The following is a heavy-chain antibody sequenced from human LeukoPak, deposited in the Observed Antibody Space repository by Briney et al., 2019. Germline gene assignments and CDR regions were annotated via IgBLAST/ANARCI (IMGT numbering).Heavy chain of an antibody. J-gene: IGHJ5*02. CDR1: GFTFSDYY. Sequence: GGSLRLSCAASGFTFSDYYMSWIRQAPGKGLEWVSYISSSGSTIYYADSVKGRFTISRDNAKNSLYLQMNSLRAEDTAVYYCARDLDIVATNDNWFDPRGQGTLVTVSS. CDR3: ARDLDIVATNDNWFDP. V-gene: IGHV3-11*01. CDR2: ISSSGSTI. D-gene: IGHD5-12*01.